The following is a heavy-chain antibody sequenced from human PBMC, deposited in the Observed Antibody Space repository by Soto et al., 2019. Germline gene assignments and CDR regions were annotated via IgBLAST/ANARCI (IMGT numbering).Heavy chain of an antibody. J-gene: IGHJ4*02. CDR1: GFTFSRYS. CDR2: TNTDGRST. D-gene: IGHD2-15*01. Sequence: VQLVESGGGLVQPAGSLRLSCAASGFTFSRYSMHWVLQAPGKGLVWVSRTNTDGRSTRSADSVKGRFTISRDNAKNTRYLQRNSLGAECTAGNYWVRTGLVVAVATRENYWGQGTLVTVSS. CDR3: VRTGLVVAVATRENY. V-gene: IGHV3-74*01.